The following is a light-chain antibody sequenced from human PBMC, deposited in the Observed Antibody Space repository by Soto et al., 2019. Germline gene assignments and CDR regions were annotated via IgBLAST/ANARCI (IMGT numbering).Light chain of an antibody. CDR3: SSFEASNNLL. Sequence: QSVLTQPPSASGSPGQSVTISCTGTSSNIGNYNYVSWYQQHPGKAPKLMIYEVSKRPSGVPDRFSGSKSGDTASLTVSGLQVEDEADYYCSSFEASNNLLFGGGTKLTVL. J-gene: IGLJ2*01. V-gene: IGLV2-8*01. CDR2: EVS. CDR1: SSNIGNYNY.